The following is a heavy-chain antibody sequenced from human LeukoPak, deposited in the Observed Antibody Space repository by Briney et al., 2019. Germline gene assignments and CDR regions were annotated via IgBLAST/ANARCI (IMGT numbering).Heavy chain of an antibody. Sequence: ASVKVSCKASGYTFTDYQIHWGRQAPGQGLEWMGRINPNIGDTKYVQKFQGRVTMTRDTSISTAYMELSRLRSDDAAVYYCARGNKGVANDYWGQGTLVTVSS. V-gene: IGHV1-2*02. CDR2: INPNIGDT. J-gene: IGHJ4*02. CDR1: GYTFTDYQ. CDR3: ARGNKGVANDY.